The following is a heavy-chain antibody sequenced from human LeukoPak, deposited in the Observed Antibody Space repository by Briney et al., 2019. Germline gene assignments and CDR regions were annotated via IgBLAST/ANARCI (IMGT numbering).Heavy chain of an antibody. CDR3: ARAGQWLAVGYFQH. J-gene: IGHJ1*01. CDR1: GFTFSSYG. CDR2: ISSSSSYI. D-gene: IGHD6-19*01. Sequence: GGSLRLSCAASGFTFSSYGMNWVRQAPGKGLEWVSSISSSSSYIYYADSVKGRFTISRDNAKNSLYLQMNSLRAEDTAVYYCARAGQWLAVGYFQHWGQGTLVTVSS. V-gene: IGHV3-21*01.